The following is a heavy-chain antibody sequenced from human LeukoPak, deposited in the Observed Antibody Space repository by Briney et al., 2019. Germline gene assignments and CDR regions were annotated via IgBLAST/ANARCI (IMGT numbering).Heavy chain of an antibody. J-gene: IGHJ3*02. CDR3: AREGGSSWYRDYDI. CDR2: ISDDGSST. V-gene: IGHV3-74*01. CDR1: GFTFRNYF. D-gene: IGHD6-13*01. Sequence: GGSLRLSCAASGFTFRNYFMHWVRQVPGKGLLWVSRISDDGSSTTYADSVKGRFTTSRYNARNTLYLQMNSLRAEESGVYYCAREGGSSWYRDYDIWGQGTVVTVSS.